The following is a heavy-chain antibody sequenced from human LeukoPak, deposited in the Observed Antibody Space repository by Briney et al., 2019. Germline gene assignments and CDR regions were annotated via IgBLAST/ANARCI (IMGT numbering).Heavy chain of an antibody. J-gene: IGHJ4*02. CDR3: ARESDIAVAGTGFDY. CDR2: INLIGGST. V-gene: IGHV1-46*01. D-gene: IGHD6-19*01. Sequence: ASVKVSCKASGYXFTNYYIHWVRQAPGQGLEWMGIINLIGGSTRYAQKFQGRVTMTRDTSTSTVYMELSSLRSEDTAVYYCARESDIAVAGTGFDYWGQGTLVTVSS. CDR1: GYXFTNYY.